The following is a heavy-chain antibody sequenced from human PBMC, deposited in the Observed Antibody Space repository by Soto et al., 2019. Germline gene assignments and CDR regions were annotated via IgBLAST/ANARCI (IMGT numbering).Heavy chain of an antibody. J-gene: IGHJ4*02. CDR1: VFTXAGSA. Sequence: SXKVYFKASVFTXAGSAVELVRQALGQSLEWIGRIIVDSCNKKSAEKFTERVSMSWEMSTSTAFMEMRSLSPDDTAVYYCAKANNTSAFDYWGRGTAGTVSP. V-gene: IGHV1-58*01. CDR3: AKANNTSAFDY. D-gene: IGHD1-26*01. CDR2: IIVDSCNK.